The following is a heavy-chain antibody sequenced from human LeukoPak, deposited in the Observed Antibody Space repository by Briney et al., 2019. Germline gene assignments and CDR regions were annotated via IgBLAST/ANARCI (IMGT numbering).Heavy chain of an antibody. CDR1: GFSFSTSW. CDR2: INSDASST. CDR3: ARDRFYIPDV. V-gene: IGHV3-74*03. Sequence: GGSLRLSCAASGFSFSTSWMHWVRHVPGKGLVWVSLINSDASSTTYADSVKGRFTLSRDNAKNTVYLQMNSLRPEDTAVYYCARDRFYIPDVWGKGTTVTVSS. J-gene: IGHJ6*04. D-gene: IGHD3-10*01.